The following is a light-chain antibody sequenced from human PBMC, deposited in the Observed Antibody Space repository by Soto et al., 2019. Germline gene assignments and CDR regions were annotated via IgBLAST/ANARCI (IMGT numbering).Light chain of an antibody. CDR1: SSDVGGYNY. J-gene: IGLJ1*01. Sequence: QSVLTQPPSASESPGQSVTISCTGTSSDVGGYNYVSWYQQHPGKAPKLMIYEVSNRPSGVSNRFSGSKSGNTASLTISGLQAEDEADYYCSSYTSSSLYVFGTGTKVTVL. CDR2: EVS. V-gene: IGLV2-14*01. CDR3: SSYTSSSLYV.